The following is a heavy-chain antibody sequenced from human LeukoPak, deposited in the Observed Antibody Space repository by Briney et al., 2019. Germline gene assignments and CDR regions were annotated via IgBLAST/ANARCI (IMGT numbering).Heavy chain of an antibody. CDR1: GFTLRGFW. CDR2: IKQDGSEK. V-gene: IGHV3-7*03. J-gene: IGHJ4*02. Sequence: GGSLRLSCAVSGFTLRGFWISWARQAPGKGVEWVANIKQDGSEKYYVDSVKGRFTTSRENTTNSLYLQMHSLRAEATTAVYCGRDWDSSSSVMRYWGQGTLVTVSS. D-gene: IGHD6-6*01. CDR3: RDWDSSSSVMRY.